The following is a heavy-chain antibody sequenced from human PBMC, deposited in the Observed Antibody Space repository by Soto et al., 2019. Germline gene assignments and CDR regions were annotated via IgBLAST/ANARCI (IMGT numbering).Heavy chain of an antibody. CDR3: ARRPPEGGTMDV. Sequence: GESLKISCKGSGYSFSTYWIAWVRQMPGKGLEWMGIIYPGDSDTRYSLSLQGQVTISADKSISTAYLQWSSLKASDTAIYYCARRPPEGGTMDVWGQGTTVTVSS. CDR1: GYSFSTYW. CDR2: IYPGDSDT. V-gene: IGHV5-51*01. D-gene: IGHD3-16*01. J-gene: IGHJ6*02.